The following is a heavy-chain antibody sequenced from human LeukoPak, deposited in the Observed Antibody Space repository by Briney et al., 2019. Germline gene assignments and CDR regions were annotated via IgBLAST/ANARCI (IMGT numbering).Heavy chain of an antibody. CDR2: ISTYNGNT. D-gene: IGHD2-2*01. J-gene: IGHJ4*02. CDR1: GYTFNSYD. Sequence: ASVKVSCKASGYTFNSYDITWVRQAPGQGLEWMAWISTYNGNTNYAQKVQGRVTMTTDTSTSTAYMELRSLRSDDTAVYYCASRDCSRTTCTSDYWGQGTLVTVSS. V-gene: IGHV1-18*01. CDR3: ASRDCSRTTCTSDY.